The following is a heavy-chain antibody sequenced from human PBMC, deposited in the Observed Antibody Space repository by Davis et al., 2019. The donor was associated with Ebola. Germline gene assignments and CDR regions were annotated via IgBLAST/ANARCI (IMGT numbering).Heavy chain of an antibody. CDR2: INHSGST. CDR3: ARRVGATWSWFDP. D-gene: IGHD1-26*01. Sequence: MPSETLSLTCTVSGGSISSYYWSWIRQPPGKGLEWIGEINHSGSTNYNPSLKSRVTISVDRSKNQFSLKLSSVTAADTAVYYCARRVGATWSWFDPWGQGTLVTVSS. J-gene: IGHJ5*02. CDR1: GGSISSYY. V-gene: IGHV4-34*01.